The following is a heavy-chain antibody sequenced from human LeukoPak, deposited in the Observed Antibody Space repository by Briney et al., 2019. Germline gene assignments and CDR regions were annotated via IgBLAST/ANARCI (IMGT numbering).Heavy chain of an antibody. V-gene: IGHV1-69*13. Sequence: SVKVSCKASGGTFISYAISWVRQAPGQGLEWMGGIIPIFGTANYAQKFQGRVTITADESTSTAYMELSSLRSEDTAVYYCARSPAAYCSSTSCSFGYMDVWGKGTTVTVSS. J-gene: IGHJ6*03. D-gene: IGHD2-2*01. CDR2: IIPIFGTA. CDR1: GGTFISYA. CDR3: ARSPAAYCSSTSCSFGYMDV.